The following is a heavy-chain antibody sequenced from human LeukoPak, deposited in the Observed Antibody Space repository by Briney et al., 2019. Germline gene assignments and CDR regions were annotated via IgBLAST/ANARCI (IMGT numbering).Heavy chain of an antibody. V-gene: IGHV3-23*01. CDR1: GFTFSSYS. Sequence: PGGSLRLSCAASGFTFSSYSMNWVRQAPGKGLEWVSLVFGNGATTYYADSVKGRFTISRDNSKNTLYLQMNSLRAEDTAVYYCAKKVPSGSYFDDWGQGTLVTVSS. CDR3: AKKVPSGSYFDD. J-gene: IGHJ4*02. D-gene: IGHD5-12*01. CDR2: VFGNGATT.